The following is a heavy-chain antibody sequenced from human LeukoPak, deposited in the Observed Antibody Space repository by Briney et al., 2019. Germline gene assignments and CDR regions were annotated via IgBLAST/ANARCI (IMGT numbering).Heavy chain of an antibody. D-gene: IGHD3-22*01. CDR3: ANSAAPSFYDNRGPDTFDI. V-gene: IGHV4-39*01. Sequence: PSETLSLTCTVSGGSIGSSSDYWGWVRQPPGKGLEWIATIYYSGSTYYNPSLKSRVTISVDTSNNQFSLKLSSVTAADTAVYYCANSAAPSFYDNRGPDTFDIWGQGTMVTVSS. CDR1: GGSIGSSSDY. CDR2: IYYSGST. J-gene: IGHJ3*02.